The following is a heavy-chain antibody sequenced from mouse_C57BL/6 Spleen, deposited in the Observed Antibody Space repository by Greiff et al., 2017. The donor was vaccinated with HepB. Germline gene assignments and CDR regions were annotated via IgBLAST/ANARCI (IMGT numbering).Heavy chain of an antibody. CDR2: IDPSDSYT. J-gene: IGHJ3*01. Sequence: QVQLQQSGAELVMPGASVKLSCKASGYTFTSYWMHWVKQRPGQGLEWIGEIDPSDSYTNYNQKFKGKSTLTVDKSSSTAYMQLSSLTSEDSAVYYCARETNGFAYWGQGTLVTVSA. V-gene: IGHV1-69*01. CDR3: ARETNGFAY. CDR1: GYTFTSYW.